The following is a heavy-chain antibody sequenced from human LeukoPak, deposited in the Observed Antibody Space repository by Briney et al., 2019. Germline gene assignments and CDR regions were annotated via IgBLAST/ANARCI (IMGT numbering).Heavy chain of an antibody. V-gene: IGHV1-2*06. CDR1: GYTFTGYY. CDR2: INPNSGGT. CDR3: ARTAEMATNSHDY. D-gene: IGHD5-24*01. Sequence: ASVKVSCKASGYTFTGYYMHWVRQAPGQGLEWMGRINPNSGGTNYAQKFQGRVTMTRDTSISTAYMELSRLRSDDTAVYYCARTAEMATNSHDYWGQGTLVTVSS. J-gene: IGHJ4*02.